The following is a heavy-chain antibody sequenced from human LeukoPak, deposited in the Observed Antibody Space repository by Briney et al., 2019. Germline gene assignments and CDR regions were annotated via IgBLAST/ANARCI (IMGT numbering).Heavy chain of an antibody. CDR2: IYYSGST. J-gene: IGHJ4*02. V-gene: IGHV4-39*07. D-gene: IGHD3-16*02. CDR1: GGSIRNSNYY. Sequence: SETLSLTCTVSGGSIRNSNYYWGWIRQPPGKGLEWIGSIYYSGSTYYNPSLKSRVTISVDTSKNQFSLKLSFVTAADTAVYYCARDRYGQRIFDYWGQGTLVTVSS. CDR3: ARDRYGQRIFDY.